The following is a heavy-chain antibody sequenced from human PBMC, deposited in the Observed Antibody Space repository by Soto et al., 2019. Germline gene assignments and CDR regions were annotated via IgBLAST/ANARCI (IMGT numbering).Heavy chain of an antibody. J-gene: IGHJ4*02. D-gene: IGHD3-22*01. CDR1: GFTFSSYA. V-gene: IGHV3-23*01. CDR2: ISSSGGST. Sequence: GGSLRLSCAASGFTFSSYAMSWVRQAPGKGLEWVSAISSSGGSTYYADSVKGRFTISRDNFKNTLYLQMNSLRAEDTAVYYRARVPSGYYYAEYYFDYWGQGTLVTVSS. CDR3: ARVPSGYYYAEYYFDY.